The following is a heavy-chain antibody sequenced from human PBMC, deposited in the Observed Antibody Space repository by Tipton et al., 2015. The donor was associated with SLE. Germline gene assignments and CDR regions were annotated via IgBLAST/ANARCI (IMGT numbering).Heavy chain of an antibody. CDR3: TRLRGGYCSGGSCYPFGY. Sequence: SLRLSCTASGFTFGDYAMSWVRQAPGKGLEWVGFIRSKAYGGTTEYAASVKGRFTISRDDSKSIAYLQMNSLKTEDTAAYYCTRLRGGYCSGGSCYPFGYWGQGTLVTVSS. CDR1: GFTFGDYA. V-gene: IGHV3-49*04. D-gene: IGHD2-15*01. CDR2: IRSKAYGGTT. J-gene: IGHJ4*02.